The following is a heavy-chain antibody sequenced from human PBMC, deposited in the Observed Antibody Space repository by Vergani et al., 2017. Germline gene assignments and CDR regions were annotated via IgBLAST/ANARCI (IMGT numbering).Heavy chain of an antibody. V-gene: IGHV2-70*01. CDR2: IDWDDDK. CDR1: GFSLSTSGMC. CDR3: ARSPPDSSRWYGRQYGMDV. Sequence: QVTLRESGPALVKPTQTLTLTCTFSGFSLSTSGMCVSWIRQPPGKALEWLALIDWDDDKYYSTSLKTRLTISKDTSKNQVVLTMTNMDPVDTATYYCARSPPDSSRWYGRQYGMDVWGQGTTVTVSS. D-gene: IGHD6-19*01. J-gene: IGHJ6*02.